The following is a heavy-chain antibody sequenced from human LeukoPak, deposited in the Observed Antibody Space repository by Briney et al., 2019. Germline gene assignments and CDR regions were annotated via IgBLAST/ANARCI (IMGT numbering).Heavy chain of an antibody. J-gene: IGHJ4*02. CDR3: AKDKGRTTAKYYFDY. Sequence: GGSLRHSCAASGFTFSSYWMSWVRQAPGKGLEWVANIKQDGSEKYYVDSVKGRFTVSRDNAKNSLYLQMNSLRAEDTAVYYCAKDKGRTTAKYYFDYWGQGTLVTVSS. CDR2: IKQDGSEK. CDR1: GFTFSSYW. D-gene: IGHD1-7*01. V-gene: IGHV3-7*03.